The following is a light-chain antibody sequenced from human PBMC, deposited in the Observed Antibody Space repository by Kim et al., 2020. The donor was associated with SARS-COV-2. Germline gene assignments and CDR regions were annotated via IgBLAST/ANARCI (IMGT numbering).Light chain of an antibody. Sequence: SYELTQPPSVSVSPGQTASITCSGDKLGDKYARWYQQKPGQSPVLVIYQDTKRPSGIPERFSGSNSGNTATLTISGTQAMDEADYYCQAWDISTVVFGGG. V-gene: IGLV3-1*01. CDR1: KLGDKY. CDR3: QAWDISTVV. CDR2: QDT. J-gene: IGLJ2*01.